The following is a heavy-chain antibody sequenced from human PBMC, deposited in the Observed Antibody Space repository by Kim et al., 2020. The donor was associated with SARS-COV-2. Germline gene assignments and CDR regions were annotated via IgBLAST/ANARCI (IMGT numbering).Heavy chain of an antibody. CDR3: SRDWIISATRDTFDI. D-gene: IGHD1-26*01. CDR2: ISKSGKTI. J-gene: IGHJ3*02. CDR1: EFTFSDYS. V-gene: IGHV3-11*01. Sequence: GGSLRLSCVASEFTFSDYSMSWIRQAPGKGLEWISYISKSGKTIYYADSVKGRFTISRDNAENSVYVQMNSLRDEDTAVYYCSRDWIISATRDTFDIWG.